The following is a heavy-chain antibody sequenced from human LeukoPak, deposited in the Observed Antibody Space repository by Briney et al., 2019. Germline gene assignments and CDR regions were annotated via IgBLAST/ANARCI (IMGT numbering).Heavy chain of an antibody. V-gene: IGHV1-18*01. CDR3: AIQTIVGASIAVFDY. CDR2: ISAYNGNT. J-gene: IGHJ4*02. Sequence: SSVKVSCKASGYTFTSYGISWVRQAPGQGLEWMGWISAYNGNTNYAQKLQGRVTMTTDTSTSTAYMELRSLRSDDTAVYYCAIQTIVGASIAVFDYWGQGTLVTVSS. D-gene: IGHD1-26*01. CDR1: GYTFTSYG.